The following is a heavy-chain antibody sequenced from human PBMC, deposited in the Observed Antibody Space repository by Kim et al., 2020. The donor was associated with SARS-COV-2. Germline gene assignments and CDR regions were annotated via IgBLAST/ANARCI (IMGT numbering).Heavy chain of an antibody. V-gene: IGHV3-7*01. J-gene: IGHJ4*02. D-gene: IGHD3-16*01. CDR3: LGGPAADH. Sequence: GGSLRLSCEGSEFRVSNYWITWVRQGPGKGLEWVGNTSPDGRETYYMDSVKGRFTISRDNAKNFVFLQMNSLRDEDTAIYYCLGGPAADHWGQGTLVTVS. CDR2: TSPDGRET. CDR1: EFRVSNYW.